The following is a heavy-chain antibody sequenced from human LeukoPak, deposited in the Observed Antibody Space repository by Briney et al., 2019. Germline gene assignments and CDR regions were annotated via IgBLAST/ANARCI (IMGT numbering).Heavy chain of an antibody. Sequence: PGGSLRLSCAASGFTFSDYYMSWIRQAPGKGLEWVSYISSSGSTIYYADSVKGRFTISRDNAKNSLYLQMNSLRAEDTAVYYCARDGPTYDSSGYYYWYYYYYYMDVWGKGTTVTISS. J-gene: IGHJ6*03. CDR2: ISSSGSTI. V-gene: IGHV3-11*01. D-gene: IGHD3-22*01. CDR3: ARDGPTYDSSGYYYWYYYYYYMDV. CDR1: GFTFSDYY.